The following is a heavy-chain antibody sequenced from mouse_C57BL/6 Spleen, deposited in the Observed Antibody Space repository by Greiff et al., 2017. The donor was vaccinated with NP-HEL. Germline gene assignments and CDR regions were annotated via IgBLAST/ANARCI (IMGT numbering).Heavy chain of an antibody. J-gene: IGHJ3*01. Sequence: DVQLVESGGGLVQPGGSLKLSCAASGFTFSDYYMYWVRQTPEKRLEWVAYISNGGGSTYYPDTVKGRFTFSRDNAKNTLYLQMSRLKFEDTAMYYCARQDWDYCGSSSFAYWGQGTLVTVSA. D-gene: IGHD1-1*01. CDR3: ARQDWDYCGSSSFAY. CDR1: GFTFSDYY. V-gene: IGHV5-12*01. CDR2: ISNGGGST.